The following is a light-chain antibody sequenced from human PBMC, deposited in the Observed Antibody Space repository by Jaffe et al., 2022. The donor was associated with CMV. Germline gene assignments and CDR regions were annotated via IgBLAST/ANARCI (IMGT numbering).Light chain of an antibody. V-gene: IGKV1-39*01. CDR1: QSVATY. Sequence: DIQMTQSPSSLSASAGDRVTITCRASQSVATYLNWYQHKPGKAPKLLIYAASSLQSGVPSRFSGSGSGTDFTLTISSLQPEDFATYYCLQNYNFPRTFGQGTKLEIK. J-gene: IGKJ2*01. CDR3: LQNYNFPRT. CDR2: AAS.